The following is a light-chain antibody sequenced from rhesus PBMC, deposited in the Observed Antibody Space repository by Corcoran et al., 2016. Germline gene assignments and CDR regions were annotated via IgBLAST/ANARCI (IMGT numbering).Light chain of an antibody. V-gene: IGKV1-94*01. CDR1: QGINKE. J-gene: IGKJ1*01. CDR2: AAS. Sequence: DIQMTQSPSSLSASVGDRVTVTCRASQGINKELSWSQQKLGKAPTLLIYAASSLHTGVSSRFSGSGSGTDYTLTLSSLQPEEVATYYCLQDYTTPWTFGQGTKVEIK. CDR3: LQDYTTPWT.